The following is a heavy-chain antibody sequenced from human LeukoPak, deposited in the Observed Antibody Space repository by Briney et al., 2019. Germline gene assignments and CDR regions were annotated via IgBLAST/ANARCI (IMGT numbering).Heavy chain of an antibody. CDR2: ISIRGDTI. Sequence: GRSLRLSCEPSTLTFSSYPMNWARQAAGRGIEWVSYISIRGDTIYYADSVKARFTISRDNVKNSLYLHMNSLRAEDTAVYYCARAHLSSGRIGYRTLDHWGQGTLVTVSS. CDR3: ARAHLSSGRIGYRTLDH. V-gene: IGHV3-48*01. D-gene: IGHD3-22*01. J-gene: IGHJ4*02. CDR1: TLTFSSYP.